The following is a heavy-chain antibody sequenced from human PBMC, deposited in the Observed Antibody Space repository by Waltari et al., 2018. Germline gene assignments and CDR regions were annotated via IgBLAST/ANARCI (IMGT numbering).Heavy chain of an antibody. CDR3: ARDSPILTF. V-gene: IGHV3-23*01. D-gene: IGHD3-3*01. J-gene: IGHJ4*02. CDR1: GFTFSNHA. Sequence: QLLESGGGLVQPGGSLRLSCAASGFTFSNHAMSWVRQAPGKGLELVSASSPSDESTYLVDSVKGRFTISRDNSKNTLYLQMSSLRAEDTAIYFCARDSPILTFWGQGTLVAVSS. CDR2: SSPSDEST.